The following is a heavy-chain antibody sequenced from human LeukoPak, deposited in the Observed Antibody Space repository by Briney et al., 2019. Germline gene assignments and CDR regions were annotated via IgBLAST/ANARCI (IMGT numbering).Heavy chain of an antibody. CDR2: IYYSGSN. CDR1: GGSISSYY. V-gene: IGHV4-59*01. J-gene: IGHJ3*02. CDR3: ARDSFRDYVWGSYRYTEGAFDI. Sequence: SETLSLTCTVSGGSISSYYWSWIRQPPGKGLEWIGYIYYSGSNNYNPSLKSRVTISVDTSKNQFSLKLSSVTAADTAVYYCARDSFRDYVWGSYRYTEGAFDIWGQGTMVTVSS. D-gene: IGHD3-16*02.